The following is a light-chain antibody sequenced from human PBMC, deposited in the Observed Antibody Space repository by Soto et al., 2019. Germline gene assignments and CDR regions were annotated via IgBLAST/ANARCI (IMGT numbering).Light chain of an antibody. CDR1: QSLLQSNGNNQ. CDR2: LGS. J-gene: IGKJ4*01. CDR3: MQVLQTPPT. V-gene: IGKV2-28*01. Sequence: EIVMTQSPLSLPVTPGEPASISCRSSQSLLQSNGNNQLGWVLQKPGQSPQLLMYLGSSRASGVPDRFSGSGSGTYFTLKFSRVAPGDVGVYYCMQVLQTPPTFGGGTKVESK.